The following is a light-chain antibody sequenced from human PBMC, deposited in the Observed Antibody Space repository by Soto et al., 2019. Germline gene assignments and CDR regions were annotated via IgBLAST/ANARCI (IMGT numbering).Light chain of an antibody. CDR1: LSISSY. CDR3: PQYNTYPFT. J-gene: IGKJ2*01. Sequence: DIQMTQSPTFLSASVGDRVTITCRASLSISSYLAWYHQKPGQAPKLLIYQASTLENGVPSRISGSGSGTEFTLTISSLQPDDFATYHCPQYNTYPFTFGQGTKLEI. CDR2: QAS. V-gene: IGKV1-5*03.